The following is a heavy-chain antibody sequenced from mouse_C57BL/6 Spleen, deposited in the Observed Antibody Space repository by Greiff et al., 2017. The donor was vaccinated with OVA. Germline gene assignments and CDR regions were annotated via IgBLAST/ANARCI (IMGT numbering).Heavy chain of an antibody. V-gene: IGHV1-5*01. Sequence: EVQLQQSGTVLARPGASVKMSCKTSGYTFTSYWMHWVKQGPGQGLEWIGAIYPGNSDTSYNQKFKGKAKLTAVTSASTAYMELSSLTNEDSAVYYCTPIYYDYDDGDDYWGQGTTLTVSS. D-gene: IGHD2-4*01. CDR1: GYTFTSYW. CDR2: IYPGNSDT. CDR3: TPIYYDYDDGDDY. J-gene: IGHJ2*01.